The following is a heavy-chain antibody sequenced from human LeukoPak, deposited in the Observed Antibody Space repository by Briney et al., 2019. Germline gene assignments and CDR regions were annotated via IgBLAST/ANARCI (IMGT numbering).Heavy chain of an antibody. D-gene: IGHD6-13*01. J-gene: IGHJ4*02. CDR3: AHRASPPGGSSWYYFDY. V-gene: IGHV2-5*02. CDR2: IYWDDDK. CDR1: GFSLSTYGVG. Sequence: SGPTLVKPTQTLTLTCTFSGFSLSTYGVGVGWIRQPPGKALEWLALIYWDDDKRYSPSLKNRLIITKDTSINQVVLTLTSMDPVDTAIYYCAHRASPPGGSSWYYFDYWGQGALVTVSS.